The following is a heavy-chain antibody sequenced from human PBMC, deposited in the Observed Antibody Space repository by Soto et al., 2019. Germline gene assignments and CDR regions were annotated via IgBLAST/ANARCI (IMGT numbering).Heavy chain of an antibody. V-gene: IGHV4-31*03. D-gene: IGHD4-17*01. CDR1: GGSISSGGYY. Sequence: QVQLQESGPGLVKPSQTLSLTCTVSGGSISSGGYYWSWIRQHPGKGLEWIGYIYYSGSTYYNPSLKSRVTISVDTSKNQFSLKLSSVTAADTAVYYCARGIQGDYGDYVVEPIDYWGQGTLVTVSS. CDR2: IYYSGST. CDR3: ARGIQGDYGDYVVEPIDY. J-gene: IGHJ4*02.